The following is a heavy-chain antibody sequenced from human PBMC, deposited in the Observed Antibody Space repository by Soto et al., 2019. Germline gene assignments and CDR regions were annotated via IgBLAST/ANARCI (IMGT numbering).Heavy chain of an antibody. CDR2: IRDKANSFTT. CDR1: GFSFSDHY. J-gene: IGHJ6*02. V-gene: IGHV3-72*01. CDR3: ARDQGVVLVPAAMDV. Sequence: GGSLRLSCAASGFSFSDHYMDWVRQAPGQGPEWVGRIRDKANSFTTEYAASVKGRFTISRDESKSLLYLQMNSLKTEDTAVYYCARDQGVVLVPAAMDVWGQGTTVTVSS. D-gene: IGHD2-2*01.